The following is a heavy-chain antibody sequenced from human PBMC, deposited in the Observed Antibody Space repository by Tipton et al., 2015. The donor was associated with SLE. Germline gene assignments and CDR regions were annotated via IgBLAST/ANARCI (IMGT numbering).Heavy chain of an antibody. D-gene: IGHD4-17*01. Sequence: TLSLTCTVSGGSISSSSYCWGWIRQPPGKGLEWIGYVYYSGSTLYNPSLKSRVTMSVDRSKNQFSLKLTSVNAADTAVYYCARERRMTYGDYTNWFDPWGQGTLVTVSS. CDR3: ARERRMTYGDYTNWFDP. J-gene: IGHJ5*02. CDR1: GGSISSSSYC. V-gene: IGHV4-39*07. CDR2: VYYSGST.